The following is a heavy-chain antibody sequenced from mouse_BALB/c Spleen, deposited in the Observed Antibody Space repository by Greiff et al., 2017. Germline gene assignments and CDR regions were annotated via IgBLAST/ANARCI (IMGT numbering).Heavy chain of an antibody. Sequence: QVQLQQPGAELVRPGVSVKLSCKASGYTFTSYWMNWVKQRPGQGLEWIGQIYPGDGDTNYNGKFKGKATLTADKSSSPAYMQLSSLTSEDSAVYFCARRGTLQRAMDYWGQGTSVTVPS. CDR1: GYTFTSYW. D-gene: IGHD2-1*01. V-gene: IGHV1-80*01. CDR2: IYPGDGDT. J-gene: IGHJ4*01. CDR3: ARRGTLQRAMDY.